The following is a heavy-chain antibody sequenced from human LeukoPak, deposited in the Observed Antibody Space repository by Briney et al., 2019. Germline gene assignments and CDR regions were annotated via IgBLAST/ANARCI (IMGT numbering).Heavy chain of an antibody. CDR1: GGTFSSYA. CDR2: IIPIFGIA. CDR3: ARGGPAAKSYWFDP. D-gene: IGHD2-2*01. J-gene: IGHJ5*02. Sequence: ASVKVSCKASGGTFSSYAISWVRQAPGQGLEWMGRIIPIFGIANYAQKFQGRVTITADKSTSTAYMELRSLRSDDTAVYYCARGGPAAKSYWFDPWGQGTLVTVSS. V-gene: IGHV1-69*04.